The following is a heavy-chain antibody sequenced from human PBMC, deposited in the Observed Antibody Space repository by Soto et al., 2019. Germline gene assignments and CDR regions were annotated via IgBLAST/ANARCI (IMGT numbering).Heavy chain of an antibody. CDR3: ARDRARSGMDV. J-gene: IGHJ6*02. CDR1: GGSISSYY. V-gene: IGHV4-59*01. Sequence: SETLSLTCTVSGGSISSYYWSWIRQPPGKGLEWIGYIYYSGSTNYNPSLKSRVTISVDTSKNQFSLKLSSVTAADTAVYYCARDRARSGMDVWGQGTAVTVS. CDR2: IYYSGST.